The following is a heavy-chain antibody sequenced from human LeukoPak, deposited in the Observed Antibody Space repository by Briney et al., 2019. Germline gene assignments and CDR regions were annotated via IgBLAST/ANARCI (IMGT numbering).Heavy chain of an antibody. CDR1: GGSISSGDYY. Sequence: SQTLSLTCTVSGGSISSGDYYWSWLRQPPGKGLEWIGSIYYSGSTYYNPSLKSRVTISVDTSKNQFSLKLSSVTAADTAVYYCARGDEESPLLYSSSSEPQFDPWGQGTLVTVSS. CDR3: ARGDEESPLLYSSSSEPQFDP. D-gene: IGHD6-6*01. V-gene: IGHV4-39*01. J-gene: IGHJ5*02. CDR2: IYYSGST.